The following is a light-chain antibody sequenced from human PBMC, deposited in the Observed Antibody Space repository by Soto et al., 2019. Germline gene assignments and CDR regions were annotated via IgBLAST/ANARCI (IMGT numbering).Light chain of an antibody. CDR2: AVS. CDR3: ISYTAMQSYL. CDR1: SSDIGSYDH. V-gene: IGLV2-14*03. J-gene: IGLJ1*01. Sequence: QSALTQPASVSGSPGQSITISCSGTSSDIGSYDHVAWYQQFPGKSPKLIIYAVSDRPSGVSDRFSGSKSGISASLTISGLQTEDVADYYCISYTAMQSYLSGSGTQV.